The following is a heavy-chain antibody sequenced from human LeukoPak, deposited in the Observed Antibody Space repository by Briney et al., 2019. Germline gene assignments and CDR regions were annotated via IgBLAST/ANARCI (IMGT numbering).Heavy chain of an antibody. Sequence: SGGSLRLSCAASGFTFSSYEMNWVRQAPGKGLEWVSYISSSGSTIYYADSVKGRFTISRDNAKNSLYLQMNSLRAEDTAVYYCARDFRAQQLGTYYFDYWGQGTLVTVSS. J-gene: IGHJ4*02. CDR1: GFTFSSYE. CDR2: ISSSGSTI. CDR3: ARDFRAQQLGTYYFDY. V-gene: IGHV3-48*03. D-gene: IGHD6-13*01.